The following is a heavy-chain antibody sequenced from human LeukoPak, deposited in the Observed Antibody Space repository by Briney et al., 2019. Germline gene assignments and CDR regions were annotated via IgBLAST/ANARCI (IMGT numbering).Heavy chain of an antibody. Sequence: GGSLRLSCAASGFTVSSNYMSWVRQAPGKGLEWVSVAYSDGNTYYAGSVKGRFTISRDNSKNTLFLQMNSLRAEDTAVYYCARLFGSGWPGYFYYAMDVWGQGTTVAVSS. J-gene: IGHJ6*02. D-gene: IGHD6-19*01. CDR3: ARLFGSGWPGYFYYAMDV. CDR2: AYSDGNT. CDR1: GFTVSSNY. V-gene: IGHV3-66*04.